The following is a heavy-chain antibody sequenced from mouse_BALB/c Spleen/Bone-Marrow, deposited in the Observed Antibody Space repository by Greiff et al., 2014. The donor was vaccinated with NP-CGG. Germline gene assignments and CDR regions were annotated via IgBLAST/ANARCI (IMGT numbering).Heavy chain of an antibody. CDR3: ARGGYDGRGFAY. J-gene: IGHJ3*01. CDR1: GYSITSGYY. V-gene: IGHV3-6*02. D-gene: IGHD2-14*01. CDR2: ISYDGSN. Sequence: EVQLQESGPGLVKPSQSLSLTCSVTGYSITSGYYWNWIRQFPGNKLEWMGYISYDGSNNYNPSLKNRISITRDTSKNQFFLKLNFVTTEDTATYYCARGGYDGRGFAYWGQGTLVTVSA.